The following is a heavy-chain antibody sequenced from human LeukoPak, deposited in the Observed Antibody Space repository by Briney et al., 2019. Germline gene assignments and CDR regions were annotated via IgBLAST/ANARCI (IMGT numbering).Heavy chain of an antibody. V-gene: IGHV1-3*01. D-gene: IGHD3-3*01. Sequence: ASVKVSCKASGYTFTTYAMNWVRQAPGQRLEWMGWINAGNGNTKYSENFQGRVTSTRDTSASTAHMELSSLRSEDTAVYYCARDNKVRDDFWSGYYDYWGQGTLVTVSS. CDR2: INAGNGNT. CDR1: GYTFTTYA. J-gene: IGHJ4*02. CDR3: ARDNKVRDDFWSGYYDY.